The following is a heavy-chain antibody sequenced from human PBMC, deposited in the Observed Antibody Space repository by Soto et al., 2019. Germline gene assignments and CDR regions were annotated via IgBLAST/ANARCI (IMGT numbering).Heavy chain of an antibody. D-gene: IGHD2-21*02. V-gene: IGHV1-69*13. CDR1: GGTFSSHS. Sequence: WASVKVSCKASGGTFSSHSINWVRQAPGQGLEWMGGIITLFGTSNYAQNFQGRVTITADQSTSTAYMELNSLTSDDTAVYYCAREVGYGDFSAALLDWGQGTLVTVS. CDR3: AREVGYGDFSAALLD. J-gene: IGHJ4*02. CDR2: IITLFGTS.